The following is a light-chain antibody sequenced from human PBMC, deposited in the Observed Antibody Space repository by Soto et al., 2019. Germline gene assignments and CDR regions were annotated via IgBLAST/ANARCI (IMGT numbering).Light chain of an antibody. CDR1: QSVHSSH. CDR3: QQSYSTLT. V-gene: IGKV3-20*01. CDR2: GAS. J-gene: IGKJ5*01. Sequence: EIVLTQSPGTLSLSPGKRATLSCWASQSVHSSHLAWYQQRPGQPPRLLIYGASSRATGIPDRFSGSRSGTDFPLTISSLPPEDVATYYCQQSYSTLTFGQGTRLEIK.